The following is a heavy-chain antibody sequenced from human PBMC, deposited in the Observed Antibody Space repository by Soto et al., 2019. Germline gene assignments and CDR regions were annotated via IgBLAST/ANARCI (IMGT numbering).Heavy chain of an antibody. J-gene: IGHJ5*02. CDR1: GGPFSSYA. D-gene: IGHD3-9*01. CDR3: AREIRVDSTFDP. CDR2: IIPIFGTA. V-gene: IGHV1-69*01. Sequence: SVKVSCNAAGGPFSSYAIVWVRQAPGQGLEWMGGIIPIFGTANYAQKFQGRVTITADESTSTAYMELSSLRSEDTAVYYRAREIRVDSTFDPWGQRTLVTVSS.